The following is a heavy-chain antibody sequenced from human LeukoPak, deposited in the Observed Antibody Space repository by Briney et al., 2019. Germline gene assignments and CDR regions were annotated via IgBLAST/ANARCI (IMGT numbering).Heavy chain of an antibody. CDR1: GYTFTSYG. CDR3: ARASDADYGYYYYGMDV. CDR2: ISAYNGNT. D-gene: IGHD4/OR15-4a*01. V-gene: IGHV1-18*01. Sequence: ASVKVSCKASGYTFTSYGISWVRQAPGQGLEWMGWISAYNGNTNYAQKLQGRVTMTTDKSTSTAYMELRSLRSDDTAVYYCARASDADYGYYYYGMDVWGQGTTVTVSS. J-gene: IGHJ6*02.